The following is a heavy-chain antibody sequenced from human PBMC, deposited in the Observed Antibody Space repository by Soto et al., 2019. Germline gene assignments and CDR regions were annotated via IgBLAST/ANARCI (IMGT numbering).Heavy chain of an antibody. CDR2: IYYSGST. J-gene: IGHJ4*02. CDR3: ASRRWGGYAYQKDSHY. V-gene: IGHV4-39*01. Sequence: SETLSLTCTVSGGSISSSSYYWGWIRQPPGKGLEWIGSIYYSGSTYYNPSLKSRVTISVDTSKNQFSLKLSSVTAADTAVYYCASRRWGGYAYQKDSHYWGEGTLVTVSS. CDR1: GGSISSSSYY. D-gene: IGHD5-12*01.